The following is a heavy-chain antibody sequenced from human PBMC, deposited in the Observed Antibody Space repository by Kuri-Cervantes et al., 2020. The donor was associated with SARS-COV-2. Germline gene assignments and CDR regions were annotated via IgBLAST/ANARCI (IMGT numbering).Heavy chain of an antibody. V-gene: IGHV3-23*01. CDR2: ISSGGSST. J-gene: IGHJ2*01. Sequence: GGSLRLSCAASGFTFSNYAMSWVRQAPGKGLEWVSGISSGGSSTYYPDSVKGRFTISRDNYKNTLYLQMSSLIAEDTAVYYCAKDNSENGRGYWYFDLWGRGTLVTVSS. CDR3: AKDNSENGRGYWYFDL. CDR1: GFTFSNYA. D-gene: IGHD1-1*01.